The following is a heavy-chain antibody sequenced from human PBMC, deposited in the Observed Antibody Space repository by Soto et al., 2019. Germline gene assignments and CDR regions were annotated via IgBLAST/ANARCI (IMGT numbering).Heavy chain of an antibody. V-gene: IGHV4-4*07. CDR3: ARARRLENWFDP. CDR2: INSDGNT. CDR1: GGSLFGDY. J-gene: IGHJ5*02. Sequence: PSDTLSLTCTVSGGSLFGDYRTWIRQPAGGGLEWIGRINSDGNTNYSPSLKSRVTMSVDPSRKHFSLNLTSVTAADTASYFCARARRLENWFDPWGPGIQVTVSS. D-gene: IGHD5-12*01.